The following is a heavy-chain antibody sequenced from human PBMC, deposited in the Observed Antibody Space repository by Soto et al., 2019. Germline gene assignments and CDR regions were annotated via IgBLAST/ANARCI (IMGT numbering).Heavy chain of an antibody. J-gene: IGHJ4*02. D-gene: IGHD3-16*01. V-gene: IGHV1-69*13. CDR1: GGTFSSYA. CDR3: ASLFSYDGAETTDY. CDR2: IIPIFGTA. Sequence: ASVKVSCKASGGTFSSYAISWVRQAPGQGLEWMGGIIPIFGTANYAQKFQGRVTITADESTSTAYMELSSLRSEDTAVYYCASLFSYDGAETTDYWGQGTLVTVSS.